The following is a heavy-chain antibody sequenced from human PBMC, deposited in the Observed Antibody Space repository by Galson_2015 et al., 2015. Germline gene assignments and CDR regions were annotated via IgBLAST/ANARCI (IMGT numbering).Heavy chain of an antibody. D-gene: IGHD3-10*01. CDR1: GFTFSSYA. CDR3: ARGDYGSGSLYYFDY. CDR2: ISYDGSNK. Sequence: SLRLSCAASGFTFSSYATHWVRQAPGKGLEWVAVISYDGSNKYYADSVKGRFTISRDNSKNTLYLQMNSLRAEDTAVYYCARGDYGSGSLYYFDYWGQGTLVTVSS. V-gene: IGHV3-30-3*01. J-gene: IGHJ4*02.